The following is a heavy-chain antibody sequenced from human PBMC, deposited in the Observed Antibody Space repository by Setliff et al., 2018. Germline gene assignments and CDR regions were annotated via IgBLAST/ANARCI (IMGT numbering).Heavy chain of an antibody. CDR2: INAGGYNT. CDR1: GFTFSSYA. J-gene: IGHJ6*03. D-gene: IGHD3-22*01. CDR3: TRQASPHPDSSGYYYDLRFYYYMDV. Sequence: LSLSCVTSGFTFSSYAMSWVRQAPGKGLQWVSNINAGGYNTYYADSVKGRFTISRDNSKNTAYLQMNSLKTEDTAVYYCTRQASPHPDSSGYYYDLRFYYYMDVWGKGTTVTVSS. V-gene: IGHV3-23*01.